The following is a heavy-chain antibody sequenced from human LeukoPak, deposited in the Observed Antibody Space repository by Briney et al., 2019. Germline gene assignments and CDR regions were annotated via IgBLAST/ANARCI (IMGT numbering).Heavy chain of an antibody. D-gene: IGHD2-2*01. CDR2: IYYSGST. CDR3: ARDAAVKRYCSSTSCFYNWFDP. Sequence: SETLSLTCTVSGGSISSSSYYWCWIRQPPGKGLEWIGSIYYSGSTYYNPSLKSRVTISVDTSKNQFSLKLSSVTAADTAVYYCARDAAVKRYCSSTSCFYNWFDPWGQGTLVTVSS. CDR1: GGSISSSSYY. J-gene: IGHJ5*02. V-gene: IGHV4-39*07.